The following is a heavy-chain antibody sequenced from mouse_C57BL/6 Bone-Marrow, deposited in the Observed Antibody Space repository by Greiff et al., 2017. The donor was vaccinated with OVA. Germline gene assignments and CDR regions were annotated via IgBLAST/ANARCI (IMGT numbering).Heavy chain of an antibody. V-gene: IGHV5-2*03. D-gene: IGHD1-1*02. J-gene: IGHJ1*03. CDR1: EYEFPSHD. Sequence: DVMLVESGGGLVQPGESLKLSCESNEYEFPSHDMSWVRKPPEQRLEFFSSLPRSVFSPSSPDTMERRFIISRDNTKKTLYLQMSSLRSEDTAVEYCARQAMAWYFDVWGTGTTVTVSS. CDR3: ARQAMAWYFDV. CDR2: LPRSVFSP.